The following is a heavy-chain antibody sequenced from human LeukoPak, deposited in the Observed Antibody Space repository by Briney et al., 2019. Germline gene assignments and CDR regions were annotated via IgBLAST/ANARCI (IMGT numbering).Heavy chain of an antibody. D-gene: IGHD5-18*01. CDR1: GFTVSSNY. V-gene: IGHV3-66*02. J-gene: IGHJ6*03. CDR2: IYSGGST. CDR3: ARDRMDTAMVTYYYYYMDV. Sequence: GGSLRLSCAASGFTVSSNYMSWVRQAPGKGLKWVSVIYSGGSTYYADSVKGRFTISRDNSKNTLYLQMNSLRAEDTAVYYCARDRMDTAMVTYYYYYMDVWGKGTTVTVSS.